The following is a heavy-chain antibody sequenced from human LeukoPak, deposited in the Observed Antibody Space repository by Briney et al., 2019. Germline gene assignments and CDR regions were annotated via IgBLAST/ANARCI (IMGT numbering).Heavy chain of an antibody. CDR1: GGTFSSYA. CDR2: INPNSGGT. D-gene: IGHD6-13*01. CDR3: ARGSSSWRSSWFDP. Sequence: ASVKVSCKASGGTFSSYAISWVRQAPGQGLEWMGWINPNSGGTNYAQKFQGRVTMTRDTSISTAYMELSRLRSDDTAVYYCARGSSSWRSSWFDPWGQGTLVTVSS. J-gene: IGHJ5*02. V-gene: IGHV1-2*02.